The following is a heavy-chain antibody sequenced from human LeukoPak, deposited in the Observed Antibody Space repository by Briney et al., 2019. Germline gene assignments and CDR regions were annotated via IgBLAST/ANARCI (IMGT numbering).Heavy chain of an antibody. CDR2: ISGSGGST. D-gene: IGHD6-19*01. CDR3: AKVVGASEWLVVVYWFDP. V-gene: IGHV3-23*01. J-gene: IGHJ5*02. CDR1: GFTFSSYA. Sequence: GGSLRLSCAASGFTFSSYAMSWVRQAPGKGLEWVSAISGSGGSTYYADSVKGRFTISRDNSKNTLYLQMNSLRAEDTAVYYCAKVVGASEWLVVVYWFDPWGQGTLVTASS.